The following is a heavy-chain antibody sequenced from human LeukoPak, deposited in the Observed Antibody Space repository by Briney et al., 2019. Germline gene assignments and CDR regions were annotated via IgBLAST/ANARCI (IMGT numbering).Heavy chain of an antibody. D-gene: IGHD1-26*01. CDR2: IKPDGTTK. CDR3: ARDRVGATDYFDY. V-gene: IGHV3-7*01. CDR1: GFPFSSYS. Sequence: GGSLRLSCAASGFPFSSYSMTWVRQAPGKGLEWVANIKPDGTTKFYVDSVKGRFTISRDNSKNTLYLQMNSLRAEDTAVYYCARDRVGATDYFDYWGQGTLVTVSS. J-gene: IGHJ4*02.